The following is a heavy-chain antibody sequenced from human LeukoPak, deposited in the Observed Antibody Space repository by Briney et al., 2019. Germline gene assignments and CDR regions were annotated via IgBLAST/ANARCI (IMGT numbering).Heavy chain of an antibody. J-gene: IGHJ4*02. CDR1: RFTFSSYG. D-gene: IGHD3-16*01. CDR2: ISYDGSNK. Sequence: QPGRSLRLSCAASRFTFSSYGMHWVRQAPGKGLEWVAVISYDGSNKYYADSVKGRFTISRDNSKNTLYLQMNSLRVEDTAVYYCANANSGGCGLCGPDYWGQGTLVTVSS. V-gene: IGHV3-30*18. CDR3: ANANSGGCGLCGPDY.